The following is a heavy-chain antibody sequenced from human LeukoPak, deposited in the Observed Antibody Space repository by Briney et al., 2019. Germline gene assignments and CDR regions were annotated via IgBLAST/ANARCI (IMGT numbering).Heavy chain of an antibody. CDR3: ARDGGTYGMDV. CDR1: SGSISTYY. Sequence: SETLSLTCTVSSGSISTYYWGWIRQPPGKGLEWIGCVYYSGTTYYNPSLKSRVTISVDSSKSQFSLKLHSVTASDTAVYYCARDGGTYGMDVWGQGTTVTASS. CDR2: VYYSGTT. V-gene: IGHV4-59*01. J-gene: IGHJ6*02. D-gene: IGHD3-16*01.